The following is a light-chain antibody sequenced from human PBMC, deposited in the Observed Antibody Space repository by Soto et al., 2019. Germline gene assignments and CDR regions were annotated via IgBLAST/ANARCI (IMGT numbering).Light chain of an antibody. CDR3: QQRSNWQYT. CDR1: QSVSSY. V-gene: IGKV3-11*01. Sequence: EIVLTQSPATLSLSPGERATLSCRASQSVSSYLAWYQQKPGQAPRHLIYDASNRETGIPARFSGSGSGTDFTLTLSSLEPEDFAVYYCQQRSNWQYTFGQGTKLEIQ. J-gene: IGKJ2*01. CDR2: DAS.